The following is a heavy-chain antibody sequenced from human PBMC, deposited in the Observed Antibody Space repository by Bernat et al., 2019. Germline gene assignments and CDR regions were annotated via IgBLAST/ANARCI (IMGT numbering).Heavy chain of an antibody. V-gene: IGHV3-30*18. CDR2: ISYDGSNK. CDR1: GFTFSSYG. D-gene: IGHD4-17*01. CDR3: AKDLTPVTTLTFDY. Sequence: QVQLVESGGGVVQPGRSLRLSCAASGFTFSSYGMHWVRQAPGKGLEWVAVISYDGSNKYYADSVKGRFTISRDNSKNTLYLQMNSLRAEDTAVYYCAKDLTPVTTLTFDYWGQGTLVTVSS. J-gene: IGHJ4*02.